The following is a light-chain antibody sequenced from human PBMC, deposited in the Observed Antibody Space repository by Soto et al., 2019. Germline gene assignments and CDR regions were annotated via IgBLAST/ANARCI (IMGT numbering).Light chain of an antibody. V-gene: IGKV3-20*01. J-gene: IGKJ5*01. CDR1: QSVTSSY. Sequence: EIVLTQSPGTLSLSPGERATLSCRASQSVTSSYLAWYQQKPGQAPRLLIYGASSRATGIPDRFSGSGSGTDFTLTISSLEPEDFAAYYCQQRAGSSPFGQGTRLEIK. CDR2: GAS. CDR3: QQRAGSSP.